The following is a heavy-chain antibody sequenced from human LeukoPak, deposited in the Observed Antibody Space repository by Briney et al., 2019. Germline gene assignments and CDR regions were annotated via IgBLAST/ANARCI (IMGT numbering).Heavy chain of an antibody. CDR1: GFTFDDYA. D-gene: IGHD3-22*01. V-gene: IGHV3-9*01. CDR3: ARGSPYYYDSGGAFDI. Sequence: GGSLRLSCAASGFTFDDYAMHWVRQAPGKGLEWVSGISWNSGSIGYADSVKGRFTISRDNAKNSLYLQMNSLRAEDTAVYYCARGSPYYYDSGGAFDIWGQGTMVTVSS. CDR2: ISWNSGSI. J-gene: IGHJ3*02.